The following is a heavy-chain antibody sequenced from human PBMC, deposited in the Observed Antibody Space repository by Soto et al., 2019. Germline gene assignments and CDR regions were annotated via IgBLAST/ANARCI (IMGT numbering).Heavy chain of an antibody. Sequence: QVQLQESGPGLVKPSGTLSLTCAVSGGSISSSNWWSWVRQPPGKGLEWIGEIYHSGSTNYNPSLKSRVXXSXDXXKNQFSLKLSSVTAADTAVYYCARGPSGYERTLWYWGQGTLVTVSS. D-gene: IGHD5-12*01. J-gene: IGHJ4*02. CDR3: ARGPSGYERTLWY. CDR2: IYHSGST. V-gene: IGHV4-4*02. CDR1: GGSISSSNW.